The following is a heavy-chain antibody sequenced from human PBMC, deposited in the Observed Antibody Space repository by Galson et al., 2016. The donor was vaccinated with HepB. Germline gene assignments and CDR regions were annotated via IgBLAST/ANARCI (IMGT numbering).Heavy chain of an antibody. CDR3: ARGRSSAGYYGWDV. J-gene: IGHJ6*02. Sequence: SLRLSCATSGFTFNNYGFHWVRQAPGKGLEWVAVIWYDGSKEFYADYAKGRFTISGDDSKNTLFLQMNSLRGEDAALYYCARGRSSAGYYGWDVWGQGTAVTVSS. V-gene: IGHV3-33*02. CDR2: IWYDGSKE. D-gene: IGHD6-25*01. CDR1: GFTFNNYG.